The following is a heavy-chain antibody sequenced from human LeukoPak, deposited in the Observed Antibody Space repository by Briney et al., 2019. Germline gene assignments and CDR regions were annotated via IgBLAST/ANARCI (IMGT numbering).Heavy chain of an antibody. Sequence: GGSLRLSCAASGFTFSSYSMNWVRQAPGKGLEWVSSISSSSSYIYYADSVKGRFTISSDNAKNLLYLQMNSLRAEDTAVYYCARDARRFGEPRLFDPWGQGTLVTVSS. J-gene: IGHJ5*02. CDR3: ARDARRFGEPRLFDP. D-gene: IGHD3-10*01. V-gene: IGHV3-21*01. CDR2: ISSSSSYI. CDR1: GFTFSSYS.